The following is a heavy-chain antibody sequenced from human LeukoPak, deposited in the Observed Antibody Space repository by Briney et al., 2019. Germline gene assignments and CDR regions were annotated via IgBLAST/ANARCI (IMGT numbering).Heavy chain of an antibody. CDR2: IHYRGST. CDR3: ARSVLGYSYGLHIDY. Sequence: SETLSLTCAVSGGSISSYYWSWIRQSPGEGLEWIGYIHYRGSTNYNPSLKSRVTISVDTSKNQFSLKLSSLTAADTAVYYCARSVLGYSYGLHIDYWGQGTLVTVSS. D-gene: IGHD5-18*01. CDR1: GGSISSYY. J-gene: IGHJ4*02. V-gene: IGHV4-59*01.